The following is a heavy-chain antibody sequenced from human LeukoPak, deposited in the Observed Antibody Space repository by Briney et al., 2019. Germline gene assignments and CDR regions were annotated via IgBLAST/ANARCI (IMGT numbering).Heavy chain of an antibody. CDR3: ARGGSTRIYYFDY. CDR1: GFTVSSNY. CDR2: IFSGGGT. Sequence: GGSLRLYCAASGFTVSSNYMSWVRQTPGKGLEWVSVIFSGGGTYYADSVKGRFTISRDNFKNTLYLQMNSLRAEDTAVYYCARGGSTRIYYFDYWGQGTLVTVSS. V-gene: IGHV3-53*01. J-gene: IGHJ4*02.